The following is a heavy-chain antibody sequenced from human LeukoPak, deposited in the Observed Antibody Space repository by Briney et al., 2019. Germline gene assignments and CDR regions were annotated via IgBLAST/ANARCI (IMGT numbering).Heavy chain of an antibody. D-gene: IGHD1-26*01. CDR2: IYSGGST. CDR1: GFTVSSNY. CDR3: ASYRIVGATRAFDI. V-gene: IGHV3-66*01. J-gene: IGHJ3*02. Sequence: GGSLRLSCAASGFTVSSNYMSWVRQAPGKGLEWVSVIYSGGSTYYADSVKGRFTISRDNSKNTLYLQMNSLRAEDTAVYYCASYRIVGATRAFDIWGQGTMVTVSS.